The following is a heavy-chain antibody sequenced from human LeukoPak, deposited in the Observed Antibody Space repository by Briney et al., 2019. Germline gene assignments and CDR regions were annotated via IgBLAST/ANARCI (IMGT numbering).Heavy chain of an antibody. CDR3: ARGRTVTNDFDL. J-gene: IGHJ2*01. CDR1: GYTFDVYY. V-gene: IGHV1-46*02. CDR2: FNPSGGNT. Sequence: ASVKVSFKASGYTFDVYYIHWVRQAPGQGLEWMGIFNPSGGNTNYAQRFQGRVTLTRDTSTTTVYMDLSGLRPEDTAVYYCARGRTVTNDFDLWGRGTLLTVSS. D-gene: IGHD4-17*01.